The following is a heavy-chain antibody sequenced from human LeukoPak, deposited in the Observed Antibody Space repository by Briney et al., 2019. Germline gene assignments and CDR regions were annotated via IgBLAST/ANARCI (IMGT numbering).Heavy chain of an antibody. CDR2: IKQDGSEK. Sequence: PGGSLRLSCAASGFTFSSYWMSWVRHAPGKGLEWVANIKQDGSEKYYADSVKGRFTISRDNSKNTLYLQMNSLRAEDTAVYYCARVGPCGGDCYCSPYPPDAFDIWGQGTMVTVSS. J-gene: IGHJ3*02. CDR1: GFTFSSYW. CDR3: ARVGPCGGDCYCSPYPPDAFDI. V-gene: IGHV3-7*01. D-gene: IGHD2-21*02.